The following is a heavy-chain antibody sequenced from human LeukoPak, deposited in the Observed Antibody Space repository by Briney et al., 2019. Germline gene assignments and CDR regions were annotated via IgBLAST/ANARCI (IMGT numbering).Heavy chain of an antibody. CDR1: GGSISSYY. D-gene: IGHD3-22*01. CDR2: IYTSGST. Sequence: SETLSLTCTVSGGSISSYYWSWIRQPAGKGLEWIGRIYTSGSTNYNPSLKSRVTMSVDTSKNQFSLKLSSVTAADTAVYYCARINSSGYYYYLDCWGQGTLVTVSS. J-gene: IGHJ4*02. CDR3: ARINSSGYYYYLDC. V-gene: IGHV4-4*07.